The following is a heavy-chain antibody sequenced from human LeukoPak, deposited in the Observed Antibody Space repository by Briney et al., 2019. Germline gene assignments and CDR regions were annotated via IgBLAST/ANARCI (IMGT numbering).Heavy chain of an antibody. J-gene: IGHJ3*02. CDR2: IIPIFGTA. V-gene: IGHV1-69*05. Sequence: GASVKVSCKASGGTFSSYAISWVRQAPGQGLEWMGGIIPIFGTANYAQKFQGRVTITTDESTSTAYMELSSLRSEDTAVYYCARDRGELRGIGAFDIWGQGTMVTVSS. CDR1: GGTFSSYA. CDR3: ARDRGELRGIGAFDI. D-gene: IGHD1-26*01.